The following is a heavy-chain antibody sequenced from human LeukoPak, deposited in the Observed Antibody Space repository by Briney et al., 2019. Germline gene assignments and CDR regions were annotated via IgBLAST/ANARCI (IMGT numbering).Heavy chain of an antibody. Sequence: PSETLSLTCTVSGGSISSYYWSWIRQPAGKGLEWIGRIYTSGSTNYNPSLKSRVTMSVDTSKNQFSLKLSSVTAADTAVYYCARDLHYDFWSGYTYYYYYYYMDVWGKGTTVTVSS. CDR2: IYTSGST. CDR1: GGSISSYY. CDR3: ARDLHYDFWSGYTYYYYYYYMDV. V-gene: IGHV4-4*07. J-gene: IGHJ6*03. D-gene: IGHD3-3*01.